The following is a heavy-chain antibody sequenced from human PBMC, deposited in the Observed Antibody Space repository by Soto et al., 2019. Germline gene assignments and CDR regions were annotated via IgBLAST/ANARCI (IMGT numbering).Heavy chain of an antibody. Sequence: EVQLVESGGGLVQPGGSLRLSCAASGFTFSSYSINWVRQAPGKGLEWFSYITSDSSTISYADSVKGRFTVSRDNAKNSLYLQMNSLRDEDTAVHYCARVGRGVYGMDVWGQGTSVTVSS. D-gene: IGHD2-8*01. V-gene: IGHV3-48*02. J-gene: IGHJ6*02. CDR1: GFTFSSYS. CDR3: ARVGRGVYGMDV. CDR2: ITSDSSTI.